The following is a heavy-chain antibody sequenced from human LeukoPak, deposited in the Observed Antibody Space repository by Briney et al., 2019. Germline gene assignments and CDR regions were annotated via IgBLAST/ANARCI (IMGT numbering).Heavy chain of an antibody. V-gene: IGHV4-39*01. CDR3: ARHVGQWLWYFDH. Sequence: SETLSLTCSVSGGSITSGDYFWGCMRQSLGKGLEWIGSINYRGFTHYNPSLNSRVTISVDTSKNQCSLKLSSVTAADTAVYYCARHVGQWLWYFDHWGQGTLVTVSS. J-gene: IGHJ4*02. CDR1: GGSITSGDYF. D-gene: IGHD6-19*01. CDR2: INYRGFT.